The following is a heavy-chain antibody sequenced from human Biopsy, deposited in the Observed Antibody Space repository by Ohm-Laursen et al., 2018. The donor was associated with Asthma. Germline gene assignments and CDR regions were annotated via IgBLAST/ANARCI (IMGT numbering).Heavy chain of an antibody. V-gene: IGHV4-39*01. J-gene: IGHJ5*02. CDR1: GASMTTSNF. Sequence: TLSLTCTVSGASMTTSNFWAWIRQPPGRGLEWLGSVYYSGDSFYRTSLMSRLTMSVDTSRGQFSLRLTSVTAADTGVYYCARHWSGNGWADVHNWFDPWGPGTVVTVSS. D-gene: IGHD6-19*01. CDR2: VYYSGDS. CDR3: ARHWSGNGWADVHNWFDP.